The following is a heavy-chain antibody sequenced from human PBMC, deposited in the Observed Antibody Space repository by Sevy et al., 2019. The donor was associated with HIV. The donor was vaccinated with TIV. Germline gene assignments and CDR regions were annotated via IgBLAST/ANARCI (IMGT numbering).Heavy chain of an antibody. D-gene: IGHD3-10*01. V-gene: IGHV4-34*01. J-gene: IGHJ5*02. CDR1: DGYFSGYY. CDR2: VTHSGTT. CDR3: ARGDFGSGRGSFDP. Sequence: SETLSLTCGVSDGYFSGYYWTWIRQSPGKGLEWIGEVTHSGTTNYNPSLKTRVTISADTSTSQFSLKVSSVTAADTAIHYCARGDFGSGRGSFDPWGQGSLVTVSS.